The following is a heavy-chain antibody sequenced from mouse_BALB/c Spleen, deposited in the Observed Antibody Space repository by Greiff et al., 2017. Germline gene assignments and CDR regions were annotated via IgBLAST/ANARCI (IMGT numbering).Heavy chain of an antibody. D-gene: IGHD2-10*01. CDR3: TRATYYGNYARAMDY. V-gene: IGHV1-15*01. J-gene: IGHJ4*01. Sequence: QVQLQQSGAELVRPGASVTLSCKASGYTFTDYEMHWVKQTPVHGLEWIGAIDPETGGTAYNQKFKGKATLTADKSSSTAYMDLRSLTSEDSAVYYCTRATYYGNYARAMDYWGQGTSVTVSS. CDR2: IDPETGGT. CDR1: GYTFTDYE.